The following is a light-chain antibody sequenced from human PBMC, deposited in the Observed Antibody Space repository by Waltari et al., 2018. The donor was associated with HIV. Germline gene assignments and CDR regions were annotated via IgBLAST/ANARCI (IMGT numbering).Light chain of an antibody. CDR3: QQYMSWPRT. J-gene: IGKJ1*01. Sequence: ETVMTQSPDPLSVSPAETVILSCRASQSVSDDLAWYQQKPGRAPRLRIYEASTRNTGVPVKFRGTGSGTEFTLTISSLQSEDLGVYFCQQYMSWPRTFGQGTRVELK. V-gene: IGKV3-15*01. CDR2: EAS. CDR1: QSVSDD.